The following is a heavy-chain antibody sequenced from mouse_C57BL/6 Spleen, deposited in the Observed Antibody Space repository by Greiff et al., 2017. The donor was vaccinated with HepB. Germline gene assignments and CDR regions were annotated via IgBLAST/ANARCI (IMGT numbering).Heavy chain of an antibody. J-gene: IGHJ3*01. D-gene: IGHD1-1*01. CDR2: INPSNGGT. CDR1: GYTFTSYW. V-gene: IGHV1-53*01. Sequence: QVQLKQPGTELVKPGASVKLSCKASGYTFTSYWMHWVKQRPGQGLEWIGNINPSNGGTNYNEKFKSKATLTVDKSSSTAYMQLSSLTSEDSAVYYCARYLCGSSAWFAYWGQGTLVTVSA. CDR3: ARYLCGSSAWFAY.